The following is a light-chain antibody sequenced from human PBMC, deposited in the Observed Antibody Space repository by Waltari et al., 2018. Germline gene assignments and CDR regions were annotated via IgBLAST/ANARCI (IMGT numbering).Light chain of an antibody. V-gene: IGLV5-39*01. Sequence: QPVLTQPTSLSASPGASARFTFTLRSGINVGTSRIYWYQQKPGILPRYLLRYKSDSDKQQGSGVPSRFSGSKDASTNAGLLLISGLQSEDEADYYCAIWYSSTWVFGGGTKLTVL. J-gene: IGLJ3*02. CDR3: AIWYSSTWV. CDR2: YKSDSDK. CDR1: SGINVGTSR.